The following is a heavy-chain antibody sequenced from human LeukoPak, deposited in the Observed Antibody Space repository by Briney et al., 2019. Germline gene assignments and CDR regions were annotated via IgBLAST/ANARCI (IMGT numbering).Heavy chain of an antibody. CDR3: ARLPISVGATKGWDYYYYYMDV. CDR1: GYSFTSYW. V-gene: IGHV5-51*01. J-gene: IGHJ6*03. Sequence: GESLKISCKGSGYSFTSYWIGWVRQMPGKGLEWMGIIYPDDSDTRYSPSFQGQVTISADKSISTAYLQWSSLKASETAMYYCARLPISVGATKGWDYYYYYMDVWGKGTTVTVSS. D-gene: IGHD1-26*01. CDR2: IYPDDSDT.